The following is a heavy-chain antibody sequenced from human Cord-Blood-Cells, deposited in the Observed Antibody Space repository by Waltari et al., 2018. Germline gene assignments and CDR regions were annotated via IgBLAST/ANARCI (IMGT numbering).Heavy chain of an antibody. CDR1: GGSISSSSYY. V-gene: IGHV4-39*07. J-gene: IGHJ4*02. CDR3: ARHMGYDILTGYYDY. Sequence: QLQLQESGPGLVKPSETLSLTCTVSGGSISSSSYYWGWIRQPPGKGLEWIGGIYYSGSNLQNPSLKSGGTISVDTSKNQFSMKLSSVTDADTAEYYCARHMGYDILTGYYDYWGQGPLVTVSS. D-gene: IGHD3-9*01. CDR2: IYYSGSN.